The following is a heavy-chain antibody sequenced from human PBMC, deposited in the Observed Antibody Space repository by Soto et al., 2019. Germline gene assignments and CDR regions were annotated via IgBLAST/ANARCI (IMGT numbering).Heavy chain of an antibody. Sequence: QVQLVQSGAEVKKPGSSVKVSCKASGGTFSSYAISWVRQAPGQGLEWMGGIIPIFGTANYAQKLQVRVTSTADESTITAYMELSSLRSEDTAVDYCARVDYYGSGSLIGGMDVWGQGTTVTVSS. CDR1: GGTFSSYA. CDR2: IIPIFGTA. CDR3: ARVDYYGSGSLIGGMDV. J-gene: IGHJ6*02. D-gene: IGHD3-10*01. V-gene: IGHV1-69*01.